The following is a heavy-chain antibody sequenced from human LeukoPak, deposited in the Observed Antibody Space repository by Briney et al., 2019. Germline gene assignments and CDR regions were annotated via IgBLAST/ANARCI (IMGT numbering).Heavy chain of an antibody. Sequence: PSETLSLTCTVSGGSISSYYWSRIRQPPGKGLEWIGYIYYSGSTNYNPSLKSRVTISVDTSKNQFSLKLSSVTAADTAVYYCARDQRDYYDSSGYYPLGYWGQGTLVTVSS. J-gene: IGHJ4*02. CDR3: ARDQRDYYDSSGYYPLGY. CDR1: GGSISSYY. V-gene: IGHV4-59*01. CDR2: IYYSGST. D-gene: IGHD3-22*01.